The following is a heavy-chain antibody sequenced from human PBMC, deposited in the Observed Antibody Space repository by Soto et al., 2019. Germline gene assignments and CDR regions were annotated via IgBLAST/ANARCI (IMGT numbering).Heavy chain of an antibody. CDR2: IIPILGIA. D-gene: IGHD3-22*01. CDR1: GGTFSSYT. Sequence: SVKVSCKASGGTFSSYTISWVRQAPGQGLEWMGRIIPILGIANYAQKFQGRVTITADKSTSTAYMELSSLRSEDTAVYYCARDWCNYYDSSGYPSPYYYYYGMDVWGQGTTVTVSS. V-gene: IGHV1-69*04. J-gene: IGHJ6*02. CDR3: ARDWCNYYDSSGYPSPYYYYYGMDV.